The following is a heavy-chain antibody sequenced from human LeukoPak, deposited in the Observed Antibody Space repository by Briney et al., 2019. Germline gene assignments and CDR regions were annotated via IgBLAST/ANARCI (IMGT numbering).Heavy chain of an antibody. CDR1: GFTFSSYS. CDR2: ISSSSSYI. D-gene: IGHD3-10*01. V-gene: IGHV3-21*01. Sequence: KTGGSLRLSCAASGFTFSSYSMNWVRQAPGKGLEWVSSISSSSSYIYYADSVKGRFTISRDNAKNSLYLQMNSLRAEDTAVYYCARDQVFDRGTFDYWGQGTLVTVSS. CDR3: ARDQVFDRGTFDY. J-gene: IGHJ4*02.